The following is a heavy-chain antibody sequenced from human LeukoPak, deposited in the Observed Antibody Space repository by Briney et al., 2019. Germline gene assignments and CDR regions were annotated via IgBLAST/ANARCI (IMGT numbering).Heavy chain of an antibody. Sequence: SETLSLTCTVSVGSISNSAYYWGWIRQPPGKGLEWIGNMYYSGFTYYNPSLKTRVTISVDTSKNQFSLKLSSVTAADTAVYYCSRGVVAAAGRTFDFWGQGTLVTVSS. CDR1: VGSISNSAYY. V-gene: IGHV4-39*07. CDR3: SRGVVAAAGRTFDF. J-gene: IGHJ4*02. CDR2: MYYSGFT. D-gene: IGHD6-13*01.